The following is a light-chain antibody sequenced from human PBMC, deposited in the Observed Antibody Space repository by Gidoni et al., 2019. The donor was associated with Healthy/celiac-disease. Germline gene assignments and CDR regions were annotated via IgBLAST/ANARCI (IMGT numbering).Light chain of an antibody. CDR2: AAP. J-gene: IGKJ2*01. Sequence: IPMTQSPSSRAASVGDRVTITCRASQSISSYLNWYQQKPGKAPKLLIYAAPSLQSGVPSRFSGSGSGTDFTLTISSLQPEDFATYYCQQSYSTHQTFGQXTKLEIK. CDR1: QSISSY. V-gene: IGKV1-39*01. CDR3: QQSYSTHQT.